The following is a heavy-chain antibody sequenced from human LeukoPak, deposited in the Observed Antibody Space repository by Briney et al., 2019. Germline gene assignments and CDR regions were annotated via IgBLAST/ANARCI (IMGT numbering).Heavy chain of an antibody. CDR1: GGSISSYY. D-gene: IGHD1-26*01. Sequence: SETLSLTCTVSGGSISSYYWSWIRQPPGKGLEWIGYIYYSGSTNYNPSLKSRVTISVDTSKNQFSLKLSSVTAADTAVYYCARDRSGSIDYWGQGTLVTVSS. CDR3: ARDRSGSIDY. J-gene: IGHJ4*02. CDR2: IYYSGST. V-gene: IGHV4-59*01.